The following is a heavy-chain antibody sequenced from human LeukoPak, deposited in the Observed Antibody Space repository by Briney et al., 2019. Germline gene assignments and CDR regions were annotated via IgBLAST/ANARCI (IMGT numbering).Heavy chain of an antibody. J-gene: IGHJ6*03. D-gene: IGHD6-19*01. V-gene: IGHV3-48*04. CDR3: ARDLRYSSGWSASGMDV. Sequence: GGSLRLSCAASGFSFSTYGMSWVRQAPGKGLEWVSYISSSGSTIYYADSVKGRFTISRDNARNSLYLQMNSLRSDDTAVYYCARDLRYSSGWSASGMDVWGKGTTVTISS. CDR2: ISSSGSTI. CDR1: GFSFSTYG.